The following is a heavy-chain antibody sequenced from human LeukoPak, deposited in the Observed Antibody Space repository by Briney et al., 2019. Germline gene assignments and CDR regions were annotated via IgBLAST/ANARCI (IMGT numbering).Heavy chain of an antibody. J-gene: IGHJ4*02. CDR1: GYIFSNYG. D-gene: IGHD3-10*01. Sequence: ASVKVSCKASGYIFSNYGISWVRQAPGQGLGWMGWISGYNGNTKYAQKVQDRVTMTTDTSTSTVYLELRSLRSDDTAVYYCGRVINDRGLLTFFDYWGQGILLTVSS. CDR2: ISGYNGNT. V-gene: IGHV1-18*01. CDR3: GRVINDRGLLTFFDY.